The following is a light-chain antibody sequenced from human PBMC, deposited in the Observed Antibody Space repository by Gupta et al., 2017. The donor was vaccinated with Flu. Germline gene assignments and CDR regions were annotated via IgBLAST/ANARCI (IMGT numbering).Light chain of an antibody. Sequence: DIQMTQSPSSLSASVGDRVTITCRASQSITSDLNWYQQKPGKAPKLLIYAASRLQSAVPSRFSGSGSVTDFTLTVSSLQPEDFATYYCQQSYNLPPTFGGGPRWRSN. CDR1: QSITSD. J-gene: IGKJ4*01. V-gene: IGKV1-39*01. CDR2: AAS. CDR3: QQSYNLPPT.